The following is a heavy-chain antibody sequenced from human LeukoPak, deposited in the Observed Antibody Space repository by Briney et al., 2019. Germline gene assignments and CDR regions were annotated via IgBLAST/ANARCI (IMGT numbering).Heavy chain of an antibody. J-gene: IGHJ4*02. D-gene: IGHD3-22*01. V-gene: IGHV1-2*06. Sequence: GASVKVSCKASGYTFTAYYIHWVRQAPGQGLEWMGRLNPNSGGTNYAQKFQGRVTMTGDTSISTAYMEVSRLTSDDTAVYYCTRDDYYDSSTEDYWGQGTLVTVSS. CDR3: TRDDYYDSSTEDY. CDR2: LNPNSGGT. CDR1: GYTFTAYY.